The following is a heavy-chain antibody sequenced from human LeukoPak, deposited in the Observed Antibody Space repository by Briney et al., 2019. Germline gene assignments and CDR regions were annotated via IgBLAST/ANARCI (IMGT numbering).Heavy chain of an antibody. CDR3: AREWLRAYYYDSSGYNTEIDY. D-gene: IGHD3-22*01. J-gene: IGHJ4*02. V-gene: IGHV1-2*06. CDR2: INPNSGGT. CDR1: GYTFTGYY. Sequence: ASVKVSCKASGYTFTGYYMHWVRQAPGQGLEWMGRINPNSGGTNYAQKFQGRVTMTRDTSISTAYMELSRLRSDDTAVHYCAREWLRAYYYDSSGYNTEIDYWGQGTLVTVSS.